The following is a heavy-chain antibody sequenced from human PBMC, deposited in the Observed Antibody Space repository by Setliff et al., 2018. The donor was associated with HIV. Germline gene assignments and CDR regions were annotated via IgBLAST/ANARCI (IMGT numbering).Heavy chain of an antibody. CDR1: GYSFTNFL. J-gene: IGHJ4*02. Sequence: PGESLKISCKGFGYSFTNFLLGWVRQMPGKGLEWMGIDSPGDSGTSYSPSFQGQVTMSADKSISTAYLQWSSLKASDTAMYYCARLKDVVLMVNDFWGQGTLVTVSS. D-gene: IGHD2-8*01. CDR3: ARLKDVVLMVNDF. CDR2: DSPGDSGT. V-gene: IGHV5-51*01.